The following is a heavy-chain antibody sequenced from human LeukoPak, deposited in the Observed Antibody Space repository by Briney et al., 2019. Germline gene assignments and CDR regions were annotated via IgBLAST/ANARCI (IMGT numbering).Heavy chain of an antibody. CDR3: ARAEPYYYGSGSYSTEYYYYYYGMDV. D-gene: IGHD3-10*01. J-gene: IGHJ6*02. CDR2: ISAYNGNT. V-gene: IGHV1-18*01. CDR1: GGTFSSYA. Sequence: ASVKVSCKASGGTFSSYAISWVRQAPGQGLEWMGWISAYNGNTNYAQKLQGRVTMTTDTSTSTAYMELRSLRSDDTAVYYCARAEPYYYGSGSYSTEYYYYYYGMDVWGQGTTVTVSS.